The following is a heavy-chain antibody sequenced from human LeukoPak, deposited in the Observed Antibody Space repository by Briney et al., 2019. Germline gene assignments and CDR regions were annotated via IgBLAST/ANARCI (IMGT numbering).Heavy chain of an antibody. CDR3: ARGDWSLGYGMDV. Sequence: ASVKVSCKASGYTFTSYAMHWVRQAPGQRLEWMGWINAGNGNTKYSQKFQGRVTITRDTSASTAYMELSSLRSEVTAVYYCARGDWSLGYGMDVWGQGTTVTVSS. J-gene: IGHJ6*02. D-gene: IGHD3/OR15-3a*01. CDR1: GYTFTSYA. V-gene: IGHV1-3*01. CDR2: INAGNGNT.